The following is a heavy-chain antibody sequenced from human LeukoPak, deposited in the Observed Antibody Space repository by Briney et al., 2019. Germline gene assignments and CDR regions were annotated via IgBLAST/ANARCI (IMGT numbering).Heavy chain of an antibody. V-gene: IGHV3-23*01. CDR2: ISCSGGST. D-gene: IGHD1-26*01. Sequence: GGSLTLSCAASGFTFSSYAMSWVRQAPGKGLEWGCGISCSGGSTYYAVSVKGRITITRDNFKNTLYLEKNSLRAEDTAVYYCAKAPRAYSGSYGYWGQGTLVTVSS. CDR3: AKAPRAYSGSYGY. CDR1: GFTFSSYA. J-gene: IGHJ4*02.